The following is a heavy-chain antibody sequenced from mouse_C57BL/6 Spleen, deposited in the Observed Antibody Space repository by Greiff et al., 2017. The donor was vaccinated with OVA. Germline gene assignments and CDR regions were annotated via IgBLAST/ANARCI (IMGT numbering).Heavy chain of an antibody. V-gene: IGHV1-64*01. J-gene: IGHJ2*01. CDR1: GYTFTSYW. Sequence: VQLQQPGAELVKPGASVKLSCKASGYTFTSYWMHWVKQRPGQGLEWIGMIHPNSGSTNYNEKFKSKATLTVDKSSSTAYMQLSSLTSEDSAVYYCALYGSSYDYFDYWGQGTTLTVSS. CDR3: ALYGSSYDYFDY. CDR2: IHPNSGST. D-gene: IGHD1-1*01.